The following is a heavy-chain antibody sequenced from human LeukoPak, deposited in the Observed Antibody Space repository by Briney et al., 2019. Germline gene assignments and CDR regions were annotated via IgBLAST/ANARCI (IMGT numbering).Heavy chain of an antibody. CDR3: ARRAATWKMVRSRSSGYMDV. CDR1: GGSFSGYY. V-gene: IGHV4-34*01. D-gene: IGHD3-10*01. Sequence: SETLSLTRAVYGGSFSGYYWSWIRQPPGKGLEWIGEINHSGSTNYNPSLKSRVTISVDTSKNQFSLKLSSVTAADTAVYYCARRAATWKMVRSRSSGYMDVWGKGTTVTVSS. J-gene: IGHJ6*03. CDR2: INHSGST.